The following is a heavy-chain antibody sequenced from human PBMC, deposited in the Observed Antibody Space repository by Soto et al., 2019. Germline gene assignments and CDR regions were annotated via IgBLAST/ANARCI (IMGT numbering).Heavy chain of an antibody. Sequence: PGGSLRLSCAASGFTFSNYGMHWVRQAPGKGPEWVAVIWYDGNNKYYADSVRGRFTISRDNSKNLLFLQMTSLRGDDTAVYFCARDVDSASWFDPWGQGTLVTVSS. D-gene: IGHD3-22*01. CDR3: ARDVDSASWFDP. V-gene: IGHV3-33*01. J-gene: IGHJ5*02. CDR2: IWYDGNNK. CDR1: GFTFSNYG.